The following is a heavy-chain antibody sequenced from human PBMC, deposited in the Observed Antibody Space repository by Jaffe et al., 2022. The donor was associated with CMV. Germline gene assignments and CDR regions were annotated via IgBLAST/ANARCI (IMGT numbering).Heavy chain of an antibody. CDR3: VKWRYCASTNCYGEVGDAFDI. CDR1: GFIFRSYA. V-gene: IGHV3-23*01. D-gene: IGHD2-2*01. J-gene: IGHJ3*02. CDR2: ISDYGVTT. Sequence: EVQLLESGGGLVQPGGSLRLSCAASGFIFRSYAMSWVRQAPGKGLEWVSLISDYGVTTHYADSVKGRFTMSRDNSKNTLYLQMNSLRAEDTAVYYCVKWRYCASTNCYGEVGDAFDIWGQGTMVTVSS.